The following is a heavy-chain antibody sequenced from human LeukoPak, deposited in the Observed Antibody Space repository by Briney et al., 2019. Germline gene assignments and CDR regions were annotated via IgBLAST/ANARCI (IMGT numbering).Heavy chain of an antibody. D-gene: IGHD6-13*01. CDR1: GYTFTSYY. V-gene: IGHV1-46*01. CDR3: ARDATGYSSSWYRFKYFQH. Sequence: ASVKVSCKASGYTFTSYYMHWVRQAPGQGLEWMGIINPSGGSTSYAQKFQGRVTMTRDMSTSTVYMELSSLRSEDTAVYYCARDATGYSSSWYRFKYFQHWARAPWSPSPQ. CDR2: INPSGGST. J-gene: IGHJ1*01.